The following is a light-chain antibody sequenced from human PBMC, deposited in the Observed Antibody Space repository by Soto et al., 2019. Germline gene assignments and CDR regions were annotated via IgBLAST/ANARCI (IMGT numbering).Light chain of an antibody. Sequence: IVWAQSAGTLSLSPGDRATLSCRASQSVSSSSLAWYQQKPGQAPRLLIYDSSNRATGIPDRFSGSGSGTDFTLTITRLEPEDFAVYYCQQYGGSPRTFGQGTKVDI. CDR1: QSVSSSS. CDR3: QQYGGSPRT. CDR2: DSS. V-gene: IGKV3-20*01. J-gene: IGKJ1*01.